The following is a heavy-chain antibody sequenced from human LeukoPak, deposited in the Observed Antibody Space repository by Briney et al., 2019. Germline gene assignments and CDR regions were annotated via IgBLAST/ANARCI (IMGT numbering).Heavy chain of an antibody. J-gene: IGHJ4*02. CDR1: GFTFSSYE. CDR2: ISSSGSTI. V-gene: IGHV3-48*03. Sequence: GGSLRVSCAASGFTFSSYEMNWVRQAPGKGLEWVSYISSSGSTIYYADSVKGRFTISRDNAKNSLYLQMNSLRAEDTAVYYCARELGYCSSTSCYARFDYWGQGTLVTVSS. CDR3: ARELGYCSSTSCYARFDY. D-gene: IGHD2-2*01.